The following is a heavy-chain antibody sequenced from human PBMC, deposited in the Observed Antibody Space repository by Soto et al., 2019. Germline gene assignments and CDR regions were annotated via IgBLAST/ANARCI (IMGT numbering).Heavy chain of an antibody. V-gene: IGHV4-4*07. Sequence: SETLSLTCTVSGASISGFYWSWIRKSAGKGLEWIGRIYATGTTDYNPSLKSRVMMSVDTSKKQFSLKLRSVAAADTAVYYCVRDGTKTLRDWFDPWGQG. J-gene: IGHJ5*02. CDR3: VRDGTKTLRDWFDP. D-gene: IGHD1-1*01. CDR2: IYATGTT. CDR1: GASISGFY.